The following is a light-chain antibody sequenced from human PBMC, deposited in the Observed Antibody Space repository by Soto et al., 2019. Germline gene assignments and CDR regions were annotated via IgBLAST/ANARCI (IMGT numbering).Light chain of an antibody. CDR1: QSVRSN. Sequence: EIVMTQSPATLTVSPGERVTLSCRASQSVRSNLAWYQQKPGQVPRVLIYGASTRAIGIPDRFSGSGSGTEFTLIISSLQSEDFAVYYCQHYNNLWGFGGGTKVEI. J-gene: IGKJ4*01. CDR3: QHYNNLWG. V-gene: IGKV3-15*01. CDR2: GAS.